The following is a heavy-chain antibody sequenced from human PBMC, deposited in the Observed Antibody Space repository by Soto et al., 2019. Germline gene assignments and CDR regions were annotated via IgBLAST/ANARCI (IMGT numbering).Heavy chain of an antibody. CDR2: IWLDGSKK. V-gene: IGHV3-33*01. J-gene: IGHJ5*02. CDR3: ARGAPMGVYAIYH. D-gene: IGHD2-8*02. Sequence: QVQLVESGGGVVQPGRSLRLSCAASGFTFSSYGMHWVRQAAGKGLEWVALIWLDGSKKYYADSVKGRFTISRDNSKNTLYLQMNSLRAEDTAVYYCARGAPMGVYAIYHWGQGTLVTGSS. CDR1: GFTFSSYG.